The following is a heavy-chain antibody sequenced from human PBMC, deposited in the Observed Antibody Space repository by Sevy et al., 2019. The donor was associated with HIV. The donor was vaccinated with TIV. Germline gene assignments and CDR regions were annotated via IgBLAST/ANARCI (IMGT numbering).Heavy chain of an antibody. D-gene: IGHD3-22*01. Sequence: ASVKVSCKVSGYTLTKLSMHWVRQAPGKGLEWMGGFDPEDGETIYAQKFQDRITMTEDTSTDTAYMELNSLRSEDTAVYYCASGREYCYGNSGYFDYWGQGTLVTVSS. CDR2: FDPEDGET. V-gene: IGHV1-24*01. J-gene: IGHJ4*02. CDR1: GYTLTKLS. CDR3: ASGREYCYGNSGYFDY.